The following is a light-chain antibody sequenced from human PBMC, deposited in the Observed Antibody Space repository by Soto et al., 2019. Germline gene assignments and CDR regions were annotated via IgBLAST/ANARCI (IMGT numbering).Light chain of an antibody. V-gene: IGKV3-20*01. CDR1: QSVSNNY. Sequence: IVMAQSPATLSVSPGARATLSCRASQSVSNNYLAWYQQKPGQAPRLLIYGASNRATGIPDRFSGSASGTDFTPTISRLQPEDFAVYYCQQYGSSGTFGQGTKVDIK. CDR3: QQYGSSGT. CDR2: GAS. J-gene: IGKJ1*01.